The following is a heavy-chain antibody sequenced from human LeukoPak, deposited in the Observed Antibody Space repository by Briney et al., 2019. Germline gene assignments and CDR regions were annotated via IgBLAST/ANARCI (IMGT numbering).Heavy chain of an antibody. J-gene: IGHJ5*02. V-gene: IGHV4-59*01. CDR3: AGNRNALGDINWLDP. Sequence: PSETLSLTCTVSGASISGYYWNWIRQSPGKGLEWIAFIYDTGSSNYDPSLRSRVTISVDTSKNQFSLKLKSVTAAATAVYYCAGNRNALGDINWLDPWGQGTLVTVSS. CDR1: GASISGYY. D-gene: IGHD2/OR15-2a*01. CDR2: IYDTGSS.